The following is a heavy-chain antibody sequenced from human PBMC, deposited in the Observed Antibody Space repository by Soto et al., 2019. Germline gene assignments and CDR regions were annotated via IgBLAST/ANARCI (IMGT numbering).Heavy chain of an antibody. CDR2: IYYSGST. CDR1: VGSISSGGYY. CDR3: ARDQGSGPFYLDY. Sequence: SETLSLTCTVSVGSISSGGYYWSWIRQHPGKGLEWIGYIYYSGSTYYNPSLKSRVTISVDTSKNQFSLKLSSVTAADTAVYYCARDQGSGPFYLDYWGQGTLVTVSS. V-gene: IGHV4-31*03. J-gene: IGHJ4*02. D-gene: IGHD6-19*01.